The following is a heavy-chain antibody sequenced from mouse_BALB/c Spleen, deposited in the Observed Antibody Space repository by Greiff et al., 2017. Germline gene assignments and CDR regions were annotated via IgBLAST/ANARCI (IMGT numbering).Heavy chain of an antibody. CDR1: GFNIKDYY. D-gene: IGHD1-1*01. J-gene: IGHJ2*01. CDR2: IDPENGNT. V-gene: IGHV14-1*02. Sequence: VQLQQSGAELVRPGALVKLSCKASGFNIKDYYMHWVKQRPEQGLEWIGWIDPENGNTIYDPKFQGKASITADTSSNTAYLQLSSLTSEDTAVYYCALYYYGSSYFDYWGQGTTLPVSS. CDR3: ALYYYGSSYFDY.